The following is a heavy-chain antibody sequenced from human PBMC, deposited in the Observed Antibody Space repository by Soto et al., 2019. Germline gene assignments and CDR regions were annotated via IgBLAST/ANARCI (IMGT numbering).Heavy chain of an antibody. CDR1: GFTFSSYG. CDR3: AKEPQWLVYPLFDP. CDR2: ISYDGSNK. Sequence: PGGSLRLSCAASGFTFSSYGMHGGRQAPGKGLEWVAVISYDGSNKYYADSVKGRFTISRDNSKNTLYLQMNSLRAEDTAVYYCAKEPQWLVYPLFDPWGQGTLVTVSS. J-gene: IGHJ5*02. D-gene: IGHD6-19*01. V-gene: IGHV3-30*18.